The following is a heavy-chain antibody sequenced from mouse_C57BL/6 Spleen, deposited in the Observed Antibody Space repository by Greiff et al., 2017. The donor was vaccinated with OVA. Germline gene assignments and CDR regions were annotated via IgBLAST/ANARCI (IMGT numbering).Heavy chain of an antibody. CDR3: ARSITTVVATPL. Sequence: VQLQQSGAELARPGASVKMSCKASGYTFTSYTMHWVKQRPGQGLEWIGYINPSSGYTKYNQKFKDKATLTADKSSSTAYMQLSSLTSEDSAVYYCARSITTVVATPLWGQGTTRTVSS. CDR2: INPSSGYT. J-gene: IGHJ2*01. CDR1: GYTFTSYT. D-gene: IGHD1-1*01. V-gene: IGHV1-4*01.